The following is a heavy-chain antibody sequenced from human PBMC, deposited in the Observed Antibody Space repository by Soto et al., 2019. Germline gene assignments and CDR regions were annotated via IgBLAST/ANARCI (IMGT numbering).Heavy chain of an antibody. CDR3: ARERGGYGLFDS. V-gene: IGHV4-30-2*01. D-gene: IGHD5-18*01. Sequence: NPSETLSLTCTVSGGSISNAAYSWGWIRQPPGKGLEWIGYIYPSGMPFYNPSLRSRVTISIDRSNDQFSLNLKSVTAADTAVYYCARERGGYGLFDSWGQGTLVTVSS. CDR2: IYPSGMP. J-gene: IGHJ4*02. CDR1: GGSISNAAYS.